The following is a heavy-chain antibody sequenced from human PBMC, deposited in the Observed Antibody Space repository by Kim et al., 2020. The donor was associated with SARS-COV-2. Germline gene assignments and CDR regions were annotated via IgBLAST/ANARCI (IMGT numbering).Heavy chain of an antibody. Sequence: LKTRVTISVDTSKNQFSLNLSSVTAADTAVYYCARQGVVPAAMKLYGMDVWGQGTTVTVSS. CDR3: ARQGVVPAAMKLYGMDV. D-gene: IGHD2-2*01. V-gene: IGHV4-39*01. J-gene: IGHJ6*02.